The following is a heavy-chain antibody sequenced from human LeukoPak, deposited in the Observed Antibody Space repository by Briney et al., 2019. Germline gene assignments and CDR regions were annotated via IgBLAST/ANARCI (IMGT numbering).Heavy chain of an antibody. CDR3: ARGLVGARLSMDV. V-gene: IGHV3-43*01. CDR1: GFTFDDYT. D-gene: IGHD1-26*01. Sequence: GGSLRLSCAASGFTFDDYTMHWVRRAPGKGLEWVSLISWDGGSTYYADSVKGRFTISRDNSKNSLYLQMNSLRTEDTALYYCARGLVGARLSMDVWGQGTTVTVSS. J-gene: IGHJ6*02. CDR2: ISWDGGST.